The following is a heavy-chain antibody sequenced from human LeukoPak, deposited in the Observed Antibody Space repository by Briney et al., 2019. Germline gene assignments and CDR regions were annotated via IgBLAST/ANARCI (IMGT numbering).Heavy chain of an antibody. CDR3: ARDRGIAARFVDY. CDR1: GGSISSYY. Sequence: SETLSLTCTVSGGSISSYYWSWIRQPPGKGLEWIGSIYYSGSTYYNPSLKSRVTISVDTSKNQFSLKLSSVTAADTAVYYCARDRGIAARFVDYWGQGTLVTVSS. CDR2: IYYSGST. J-gene: IGHJ4*02. D-gene: IGHD6-6*01. V-gene: IGHV4-59*12.